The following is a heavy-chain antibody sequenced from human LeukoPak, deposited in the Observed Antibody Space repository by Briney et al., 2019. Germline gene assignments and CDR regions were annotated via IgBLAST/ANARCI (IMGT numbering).Heavy chain of an antibody. CDR3: AKTRIAVAGPYYFDY. D-gene: IGHD6-19*01. CDR2: ISGSGGST. V-gene: IGHV3-23*01. CDR1: GFTFSSYA. Sequence: SGGSLRLSCAASGFTFSSYAMSWVRQAPGKGLEWVSAISGSGGSTYYADSVKGRFTISRDNSKNTLYLQMNSLRAEDTAVYYCAKTRIAVAGPYYFDYWGQGTLVTVSS. J-gene: IGHJ4*02.